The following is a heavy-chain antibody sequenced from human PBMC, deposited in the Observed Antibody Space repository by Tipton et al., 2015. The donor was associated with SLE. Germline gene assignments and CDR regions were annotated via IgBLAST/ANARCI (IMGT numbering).Heavy chain of an antibody. CDR3: ARGPTGSSAREDT. V-gene: IGHV4-61*03. Sequence: TLSLTCTVSGGSISSSSYYWSWVRQPPGKGLEWIGYSDYRGSTHYNPSLKSRVTISVDTAKNHFSLKLSSVTAADTAVYYCARGPTGSSAREDTWGQGTLVTVSS. J-gene: IGHJ4*02. CDR1: GGSISSSSYY. D-gene: IGHD2-2*01. CDR2: SDYRGST.